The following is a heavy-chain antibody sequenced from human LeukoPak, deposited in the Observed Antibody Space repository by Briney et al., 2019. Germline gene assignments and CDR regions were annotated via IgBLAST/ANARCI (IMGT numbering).Heavy chain of an antibody. CDR3: ARILGRSTVTKISPFDP. Sequence: SETLSLTCAVSGGSFSGYYWSWIRQPPGKGLEWVGEINHSGSTNYNPSLKSRVTISVDTYKNQFSLKLSSVTAADTAVYYCARILGRSTVTKISPFDPWGQGTLVTVSS. CDR1: GGSFSGYY. V-gene: IGHV4-34*01. J-gene: IGHJ5*02. D-gene: IGHD4-17*01. CDR2: INHSGST.